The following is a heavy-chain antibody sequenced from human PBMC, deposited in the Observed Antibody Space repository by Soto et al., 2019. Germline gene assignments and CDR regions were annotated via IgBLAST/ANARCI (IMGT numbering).Heavy chain of an antibody. J-gene: IGHJ4*02. CDR3: ARGGTTSLDY. CDR2: INPNSGGP. D-gene: IGHD1-1*01. CDR1: GYTFTDYY. Sequence: GASVKVSCKTSGYTFTDYYMHCVRHSPVQWLEWMGCINPNSGGPISAQKFQGRVTMTRDTSISTAYLELSRLRSDDTAVYYCARGGTTSLDYWGQGTQVTVSS. V-gene: IGHV1-2*02.